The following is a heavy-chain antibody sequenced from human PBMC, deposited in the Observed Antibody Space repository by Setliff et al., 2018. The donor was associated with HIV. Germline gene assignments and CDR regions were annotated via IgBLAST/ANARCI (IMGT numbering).Heavy chain of an antibody. CDR1: GYTFINFG. CDR3: ARDTQAWAFDI. Sequence: ASVKVSCKASGYTFINFGISWVRQAPGQGLEWMGWISAYNGNTNSAQRLQGRVTLTTDTSTSTAYMDLRSLRSEDTALYYCARDTQAWAFDIWGQGTMVTVSS. CDR2: ISAYNGNT. J-gene: IGHJ3*02. V-gene: IGHV1-18*01.